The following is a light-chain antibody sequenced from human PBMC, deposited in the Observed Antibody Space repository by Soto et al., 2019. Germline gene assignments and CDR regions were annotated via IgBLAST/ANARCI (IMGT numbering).Light chain of an antibody. J-gene: IGKJ5*01. CDR2: EVS. Sequence: DGVMTQTPLSLSVAPGQPASISCKSSQSLLHITGETFLFWYLQKPGQSPQXLIYEVSTRVSGVPDRFSGSGSGTDFTLEISRVETDDVGIYYCMQSTQLPPTFGQGTRLEIK. CDR1: QSLLHITGETF. V-gene: IGKV2D-29*02. CDR3: MQSTQLPPT.